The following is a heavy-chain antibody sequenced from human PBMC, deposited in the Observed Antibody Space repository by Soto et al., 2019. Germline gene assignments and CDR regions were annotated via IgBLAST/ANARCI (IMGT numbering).Heavy chain of an antibody. CDR2: ISAYNGNT. J-gene: IGHJ4*02. CDR3: ARVDRLELSRMPDIDY. Sequence: QVQLVQSGAEVKKPGASVKVSCKASGYTFTSYGISWVRQAPGQGLEWMGWISAYNGNTNYAQKLQGRVTMTTDTSTSTTYMEVRRLRTDDTAVYYCARVDRLELSRMPDIDYWGQGTLVTVSS. D-gene: IGHD1-26*01. V-gene: IGHV1-18*01. CDR1: GYTFTSYG.